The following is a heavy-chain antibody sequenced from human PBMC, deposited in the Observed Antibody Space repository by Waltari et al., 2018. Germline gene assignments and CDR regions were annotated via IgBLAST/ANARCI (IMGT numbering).Heavy chain of an antibody. Sequence: EVQLVESGGGLVKPGGFLRLSCAASGFDFSSYNMNWVRQGPGRGSTWCTAIRAGTTFIDSYDSVRCRGTIARESAKSSLYLQRNSLGPGDTSVYYCAGDGTRSRWLPNCFDPWGQGTLVTVSS. D-gene: IGHD6-13*01. CDR1: GFDFSSYN. V-gene: IGHV3-21*02. CDR3: AGDGTRSRWLPNCFDP. CDR2: IRAGTTFI. J-gene: IGHJ5*02.